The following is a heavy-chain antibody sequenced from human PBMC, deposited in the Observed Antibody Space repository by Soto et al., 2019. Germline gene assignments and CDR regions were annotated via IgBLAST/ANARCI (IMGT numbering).Heavy chain of an antibody. CDR1: GGSVSRGSYY. J-gene: IGHJ6*02. Sequence: PSETLSLTCTVSGGSVSRGSYYWSWIRQPPGKGLEWIGYIYYSGSTNYNPSLKSRVTISVDTSKNQFSLKLSSVTAADTAVYYCARDQATNYDILTGSRVAAYYYYYYGMDVWGQGTTVTVSS. V-gene: IGHV4-61*01. D-gene: IGHD3-9*01. CDR2: IYYSGST. CDR3: ARDQATNYDILTGSRVAAYYYYYYGMDV.